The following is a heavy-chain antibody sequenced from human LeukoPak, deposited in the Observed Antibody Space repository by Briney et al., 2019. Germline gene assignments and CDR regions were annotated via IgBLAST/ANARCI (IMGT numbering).Heavy chain of an antibody. CDR1: GGTFSSYA. CDR2: IIPILGIA. J-gene: IGHJ5*02. CDR3: ASAVAGTSDWFDP. D-gene: IGHD6-19*01. V-gene: IGHV1-69*04. Sequence: SVKVSCKASGGTFSSYAISWVRQAPGEGLEWMGRIIPILGIANYAQKFQGRVTITADKSTSTAYMELSSLRSEDTAVYYCASAVAGTSDWFDPWGQGTLVTVSS.